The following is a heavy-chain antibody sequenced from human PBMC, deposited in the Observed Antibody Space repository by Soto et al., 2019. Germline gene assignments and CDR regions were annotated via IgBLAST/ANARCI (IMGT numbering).Heavy chain of an antibody. D-gene: IGHD2-21*01. V-gene: IGHV4-59*01. J-gene: IGHJ5*02. CDR1: GCSISSYY. Sequence: SETLSLTCTVSGCSISSYYLSWIRQPPGKGLEWIGYIYYIGSTNYNPSLKSRVTISVDTSKNQFSLKLSSATAADTAVYYCARLVGVGRDWFHPWGQGTLVTVSS. CDR2: IYYIGST. CDR3: ARLVGVGRDWFHP.